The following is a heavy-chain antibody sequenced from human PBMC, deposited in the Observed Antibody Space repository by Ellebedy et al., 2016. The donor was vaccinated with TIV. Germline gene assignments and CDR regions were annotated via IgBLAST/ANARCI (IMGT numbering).Heavy chain of an antibody. V-gene: IGHV4-39*01. CDR2: IYYSGST. CDR3: ARQGHSSGWYVGEYYFDY. Sequence: WVRQPPGKGLEWIGSIYYSGSTYYNPSLKSRVTISVDTSKNQFSLKLSSVTAADTAVYYCARQGHSSGWYVGEYYFDYWGQGTLVTVSS. J-gene: IGHJ4*02. D-gene: IGHD6-19*01.